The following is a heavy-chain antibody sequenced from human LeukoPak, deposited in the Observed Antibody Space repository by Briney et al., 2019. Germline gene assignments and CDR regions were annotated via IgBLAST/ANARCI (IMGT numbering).Heavy chain of an antibody. CDR3: ARDNSVGGIAWWFDP. CDR2: INPTGTTT. Sequence: ASVKVSCKASGYAFINHWMHWVRQAPGQGLEWVGLINPTGTTTLYAQKFQGRITLTRDMSATTDYMELSSLTSEDTAVYYCARDNSVGGIAWWFDPWGQGTLVTVSS. CDR1: GYAFINHW. V-gene: IGHV1-46*01. D-gene: IGHD1-26*01. J-gene: IGHJ5*02.